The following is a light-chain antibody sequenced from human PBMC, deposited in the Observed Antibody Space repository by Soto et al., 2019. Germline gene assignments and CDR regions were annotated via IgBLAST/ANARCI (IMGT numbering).Light chain of an antibody. J-gene: IGLJ2*01. CDR3: AAWDDSLSGPV. CDR1: SSNIGSNY. Sequence: QSVLTQPTSASGTPGQRVTISCSGSSSNIGSNYVYWYQQLPGTAPKLLIYRNSQRPSGVPDRFSGSKSGTSASLAVSGLRSEDEADYYCAAWDDSLSGPVFGGGTKLTVL. V-gene: IGLV1-47*01. CDR2: RNS.